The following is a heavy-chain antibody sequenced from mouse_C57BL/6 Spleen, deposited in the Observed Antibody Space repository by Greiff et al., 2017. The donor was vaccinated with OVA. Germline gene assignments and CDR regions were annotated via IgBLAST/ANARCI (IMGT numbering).Heavy chain of an antibody. CDR2: ISNGGGST. D-gene: IGHD3-3*01. V-gene: IGHV5-12*01. Sequence: EVKLVESGGGLVQPGGSLKLSCAASGFTFSDYYMYWVRQTPEKRLEWVAYISNGGGSTYYPDTVKGRFTISRDNAKNTLYLQMSRLKSEDTAMYYCAREGGTPFAYWGQGTLVTVSA. CDR3: AREGGTPFAY. J-gene: IGHJ3*01. CDR1: GFTFSDYY.